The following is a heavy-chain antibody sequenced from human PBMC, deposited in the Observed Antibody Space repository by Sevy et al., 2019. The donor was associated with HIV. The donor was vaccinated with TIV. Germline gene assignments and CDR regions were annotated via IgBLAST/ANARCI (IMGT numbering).Heavy chain of an antibody. V-gene: IGHV3-48*03. CDR1: GFTFSSHE. D-gene: IGHD4-17*01. CDR2: ITSSGSTM. CDR3: PRVFYGGNRDDAFDI. J-gene: IGHJ3*02. Sequence: GESLKISCAASGFTFSSHEMNWVRQAPGKGLEWVSYITSSGSTMYYADSVKGRFTISRDNAKNSLYLQMNSLRAEDTAIYYCPRVFYGGNRDDAFDIWGQGTMVTVSS.